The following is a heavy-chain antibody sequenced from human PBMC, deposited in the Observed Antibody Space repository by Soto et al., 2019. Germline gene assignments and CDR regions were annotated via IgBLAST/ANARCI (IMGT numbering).Heavy chain of an antibody. Sequence: QVQLQQWGAGLLKPSETLSLTCAVYGGSFSGYYWSWIRQPPGKGLEWIGEINHSGSTNYNPSLKSRVTISVDTSKNQFSLKLSSVTAADTAVYYCARGYTMVQGVKNYNWFDPWGQGTLVTVSS. CDR3: ARGYTMVQGVKNYNWFDP. D-gene: IGHD3-10*01. J-gene: IGHJ5*02. CDR1: GGSFSGYY. CDR2: INHSGST. V-gene: IGHV4-34*01.